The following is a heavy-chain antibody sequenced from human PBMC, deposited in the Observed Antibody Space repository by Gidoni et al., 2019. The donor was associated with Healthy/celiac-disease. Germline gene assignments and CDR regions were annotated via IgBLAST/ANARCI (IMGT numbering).Heavy chain of an antibody. V-gene: IGHV3-30*18. CDR2: ISYDGSNK. J-gene: IGHJ4*02. D-gene: IGHD2-2*01. Sequence: QVQLVESGGGVVQPGRSLRLSCAASGFTFSSYGMHWVRQAPGKGLEWVAVISYDGSNKYYADSVKGRFTISRDNSKNTLYLQMNSLRAEDTAVYYCAKDRLEDIVVVPAAPSGGDYWGQGTLVTVSS. CDR3: AKDRLEDIVVVPAAPSGGDY. CDR1: GFTFSSYG.